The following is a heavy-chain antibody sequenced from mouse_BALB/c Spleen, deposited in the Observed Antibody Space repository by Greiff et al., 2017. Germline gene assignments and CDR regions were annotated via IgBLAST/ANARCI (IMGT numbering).Heavy chain of an antibody. V-gene: IGHV6-6*02. CDR1: GFTFSNYW. CDR2: IRLKSNNYAT. CDR3: TRPRYDGYYERAMDY. D-gene: IGHD2-3*01. Sequence: EVKLEESGGGLVQPGGSMKLSCVASGFTFSNYWMNWVRQSPEKGLEWVAEIRLKSNNYATHYAESVKGRFTISRDDSKSSVYLQMNNLRAEDTGIYYCTRPRYDGYYERAMDYWGQGTSVTVSS. J-gene: IGHJ4*01.